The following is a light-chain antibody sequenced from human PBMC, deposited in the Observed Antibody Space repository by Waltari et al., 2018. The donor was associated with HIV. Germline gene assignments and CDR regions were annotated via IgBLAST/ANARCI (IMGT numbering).Light chain of an antibody. CDR3: SSYTTSSTWV. CDR2: EVT. J-gene: IGLJ3*02. Sequence: QSALTQPPSVSGSIGQSVTISCPGTSSDIGAYNRVSWYQQSPGTAPKLRIYEVTHRPSGVPVRFSGSKSGNTASLTISGLQADDEADYYCSSYTTSSTWVFGGGTKLTVL. V-gene: IGLV2-18*02. CDR1: SSDIGAYNR.